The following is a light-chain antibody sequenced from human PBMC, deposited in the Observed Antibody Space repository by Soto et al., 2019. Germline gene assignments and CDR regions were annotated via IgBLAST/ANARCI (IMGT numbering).Light chain of an antibody. V-gene: IGKV1-5*03. CDR3: QQYNSYSHVYT. CDR2: RAS. CDR1: QNIGAW. Sequence: DIPMTQSPSTLSASVGDRVTITCRASQNIGAWLAWYQQKPGQGPKLLIYRASNLESGVPSRFSGSGSGTQFTLAISSLQPDDFATYYCQQYNSYSHVYTFGPGTRLEIK. J-gene: IGKJ2*01.